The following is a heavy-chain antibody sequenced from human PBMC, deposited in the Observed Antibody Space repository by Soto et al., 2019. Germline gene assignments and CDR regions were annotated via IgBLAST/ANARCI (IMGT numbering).Heavy chain of an antibody. CDR2: INAGNGNT. CDR1: GYTFTSYA. D-gene: IGHD2-21*02. Sequence: QVQLVQSGAEEKKPGASVKVSCKASGYTFTSYAMHWVRQAPGQRLEWMGWINAGNGNTKYSQKFQGRVTITRDKSGSTAYMELSSLRSEDTAVYYCARAWVVVTAPDYWGQGTLVTVSS. J-gene: IGHJ4*02. CDR3: ARAWVVVTAPDY. V-gene: IGHV1-3*05.